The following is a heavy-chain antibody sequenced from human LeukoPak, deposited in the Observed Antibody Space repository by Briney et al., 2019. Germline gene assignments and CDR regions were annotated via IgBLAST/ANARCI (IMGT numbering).Heavy chain of an antibody. CDR2: IYYSGST. D-gene: IGHD3-22*01. Sequence: PSETLSLTCTVSGGSISSSSYYWGWIRQPPGKGLEWIGSIYYSGSTYYNPSLKSRVTISVDTSKNQFSLKLSSVTAADTAVYYCARVGYDSSAQLGYYYYMDVWGKGTTVTVSS. CDR1: GGSISSSSYY. V-gene: IGHV4-39*07. CDR3: ARVGYDSSAQLGYYYYMDV. J-gene: IGHJ6*03.